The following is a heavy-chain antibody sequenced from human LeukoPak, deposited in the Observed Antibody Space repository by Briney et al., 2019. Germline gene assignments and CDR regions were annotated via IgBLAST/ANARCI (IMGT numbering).Heavy chain of an antibody. J-gene: IGHJ4*02. Sequence: PGGSLRLSCAASGFTFSSYSMNWVRQAPGKGLEWVSSISSSSYIYYADSVKGRFTISRDNAKNSLYLQMNSLRAEDTAVYYCARDRGHYGDYRRPDYWGQGTLVTVSS. CDR1: GFTFSSYS. CDR3: ARDRGHYGDYRRPDY. D-gene: IGHD4-17*01. V-gene: IGHV3-21*01. CDR2: ISSSSYI.